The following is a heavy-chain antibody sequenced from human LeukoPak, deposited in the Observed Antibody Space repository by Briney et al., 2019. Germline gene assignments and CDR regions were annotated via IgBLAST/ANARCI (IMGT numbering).Heavy chain of an antibody. J-gene: IGHJ4*02. V-gene: IGHV4-39*01. CDR2: IYYSGST. CDR3: ARHPNRIAAAGTIDY. D-gene: IGHD6-13*01. CDR1: GGSISSSTYY. Sequence: PSETLSLTCTVSGGSISSSTYYWGWIRQPPGKGLEWIGTIYYSGSTYYNPSLKSRVTISVDTSKNQFPLKLSSVTAADTAVYYCARHPNRIAAAGTIDYWGQGTLVTVSS.